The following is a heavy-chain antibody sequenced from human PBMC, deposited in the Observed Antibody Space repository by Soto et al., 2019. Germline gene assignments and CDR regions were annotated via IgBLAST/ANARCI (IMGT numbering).Heavy chain of an antibody. CDR3: AKDGRNGYNLFY. CDR2: IYHSGST. CDR1: GDSISSGGW. V-gene: IGHV4-4*02. J-gene: IGHJ4*02. Sequence: QVQLQESGPGVVKPSGTLSLTCAVSGDSISSGGWWSWVRQPPGKGLEWIGEIYHSGSTNYNPSLKSRVSISVVKSKNHFSLNLNSVNAADTAIYYCAKDGRNGYNLFYWGQGTRVTVSS. D-gene: IGHD5-12*01.